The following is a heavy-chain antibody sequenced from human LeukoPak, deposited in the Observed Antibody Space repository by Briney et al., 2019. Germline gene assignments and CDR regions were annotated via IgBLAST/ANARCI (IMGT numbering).Heavy chain of an antibody. D-gene: IGHD3-3*01. CDR2: IIPIFGTA. V-gene: IGHV1-69*05. CDR1: GGTFSSYA. Sequence: SVKVSCKASGGTFSSYAISWVRQAPGQGLEWMGGIIPIFGTANYAQKFQGRVTITTDESTSTAYMELSSLRSEDTAVYYCARGGYYDFWSARTRWFDPWGQGTLVTVSS. CDR3: ARGGYYDFWSARTRWFDP. J-gene: IGHJ5*02.